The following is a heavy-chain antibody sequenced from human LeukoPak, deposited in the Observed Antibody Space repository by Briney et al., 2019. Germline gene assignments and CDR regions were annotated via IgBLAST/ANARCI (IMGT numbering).Heavy chain of an antibody. CDR3: ARHAEYNYGYNYMDV. D-gene: IGHD5-18*01. CDR1: GGSISSTTYY. V-gene: IGHV4-39*01. CDR2: FYFSGST. Sequence: SETLSLTCTVSGGSISSTTYYWGWIRQPPGKGLVWIGTFYFSGSTYYNPSLKSRVTISVDTSKNQFSLKLRSVTAADTAVYYCARHAEYNYGYNYMDVWGKGTTVTISS. J-gene: IGHJ6*03.